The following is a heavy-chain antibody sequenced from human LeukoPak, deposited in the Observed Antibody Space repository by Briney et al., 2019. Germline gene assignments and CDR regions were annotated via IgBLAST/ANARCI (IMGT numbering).Heavy chain of an antibody. CDR2: ISAKNGYT. CDR3: ARDEHYYGSGTYYRRASTFDI. V-gene: IGHV1-18*04. D-gene: IGHD3-10*01. Sequence: ASVKVSCKASGYTFTSYGISRVRQAPGQGLEWMGWISAKNGYTNYAQKLQGRVTMTTDTSTTTAYMELTSLTSDDTAVYYCARDEHYYGSGTYYRRASTFDIWGQGTMVTVSS. CDR1: GYTFTSYG. J-gene: IGHJ3*02.